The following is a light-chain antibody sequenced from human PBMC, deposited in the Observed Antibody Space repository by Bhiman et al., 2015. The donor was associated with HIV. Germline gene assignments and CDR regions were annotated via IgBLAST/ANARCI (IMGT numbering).Light chain of an antibody. J-gene: IGLJ1*01. CDR1: SSNIGSNT. Sequence: QSVLTQPPSASGTPGQRVTISCSGSSSNIGSNTVNWYQQLPGTAPKLLIYSNNQRPSGVPDRFSGSKSGTSASLAISGLQSEDEADYYCCSYAGSPLVFGSGTKVTVL. V-gene: IGLV1-44*01. CDR3: CSYAGSPLV. CDR2: SNN.